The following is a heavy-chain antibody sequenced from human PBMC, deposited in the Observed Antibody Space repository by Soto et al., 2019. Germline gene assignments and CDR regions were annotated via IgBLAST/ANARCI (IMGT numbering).Heavy chain of an antibody. V-gene: IGHV3-15*07. Sequence: GGSLRLSCAASGFTFSNAWMNWVRQAPGKGLEWVGRIKSKTDGGTTDYAAPVKGRFTISRDDSKNTLYLQMNSLKTEDTAVYYCTTSIVVVPAADYYYGMDVWGQGTTVTVSS. CDR1: GFTFSNAW. CDR2: IKSKTDGGTT. D-gene: IGHD2-2*01. J-gene: IGHJ6*02. CDR3: TTSIVVVPAADYYYGMDV.